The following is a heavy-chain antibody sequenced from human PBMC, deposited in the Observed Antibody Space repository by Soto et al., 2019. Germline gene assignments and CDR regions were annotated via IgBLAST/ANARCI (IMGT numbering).Heavy chain of an antibody. D-gene: IGHD2-2*01. J-gene: IGHJ6*02. Sequence: GASVKVSCKASGYTFTSYGISWVRQAPGQGLEWMGWISAYNGNTNYAQKLQGRVTMTTDTSTSTAYMELRSLRSDDTAVYYCARVFVVPAAPSAYYYYYYGMDVWGQGTTVTVS. CDR2: ISAYNGNT. CDR1: GYTFTSYG. CDR3: ARVFVVPAAPSAYYYYYYGMDV. V-gene: IGHV1-18*01.